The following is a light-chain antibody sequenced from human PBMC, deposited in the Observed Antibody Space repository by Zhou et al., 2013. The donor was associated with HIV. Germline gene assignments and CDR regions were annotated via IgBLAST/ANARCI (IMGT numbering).Light chain of an antibody. V-gene: IGKV3-20*01. CDR1: QSVSSSY. J-gene: IGKJ5*01. CDR3: HQYGRSPS. Sequence: EIVLTQSPGTLSLSPGERATLSCRASQSVSSSYLAWYQQKPGQAPRLLFYGSSIRATGIPDRFSGSGSGTDFTLTISRLEPEDFAVYYCHQYGRSPSFGQGTRLEIK. CDR2: GSS.